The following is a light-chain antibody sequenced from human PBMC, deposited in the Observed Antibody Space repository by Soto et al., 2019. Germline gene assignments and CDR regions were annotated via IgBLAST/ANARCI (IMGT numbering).Light chain of an antibody. V-gene: IGKV3D-20*01. Sequence: EVTLTQSPATVSVSPGETATLSCGASQTLFRGYLAWYQQRHGLAPRLIIYDVSRRATGIPDRFSGSGSGTDFTLSISRVEPEDFAVYYCQNYDGSWTFGKGTKVEIK. CDR2: DVS. CDR1: QTLFRGY. J-gene: IGKJ1*01. CDR3: QNYDGSWT.